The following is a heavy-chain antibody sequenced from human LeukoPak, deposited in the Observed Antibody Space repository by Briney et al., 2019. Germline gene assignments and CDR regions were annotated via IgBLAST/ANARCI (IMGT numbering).Heavy chain of an antibody. CDR3: AKPMYYYDSSGAFDC. Sequence: PGGSLRLSCAASGFTFSSYAMTWVRQAPGKGLEWVSAISGSGYSTQYADSVKGRFTISRNNSKNTLYLQMNSLRAEDTAVYYCAKPMYYYDSSGAFDCWGQGTLVTVSS. CDR2: ISGSGYST. V-gene: IGHV3-23*01. CDR1: GFTFSSYA. J-gene: IGHJ4*02. D-gene: IGHD3-22*01.